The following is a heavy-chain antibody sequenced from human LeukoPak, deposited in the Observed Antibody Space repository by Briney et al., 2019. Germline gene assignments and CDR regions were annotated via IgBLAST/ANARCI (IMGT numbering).Heavy chain of an antibody. J-gene: IGHJ3*02. CDR1: GGTFSSHA. V-gene: IGHV1-69*04. CDR3: ARKEYPDYGEYVGAFDI. Sequence: SVKVSCKASGGTFSSHAISWVRQAPGQGLKWMGMVIPILGISNYAQKLQGRVTITADKSTSTAYMELSSLRSEDTAVYYCARKEYPDYGEYVGAFDIWGQGTMVTVSS. CDR2: VIPILGIS. D-gene: IGHD4-17*01.